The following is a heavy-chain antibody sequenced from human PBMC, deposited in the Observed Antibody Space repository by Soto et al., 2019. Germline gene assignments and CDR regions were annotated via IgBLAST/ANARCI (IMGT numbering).Heavy chain of an antibody. J-gene: IGHJ6*02. D-gene: IGHD3-10*01. V-gene: IGHV4-30-4*01. CDR3: ARDRPIHYYGSGALYGMDV. CDR2: IYYSGNT. Sequence: SETLSLTCTVSGGSISSDVYYWSWIRQPPGKGLEWIGYIYYSGNTYYNPSLKSRVIISVDTSKNQFSLKPSSETAADTAVYYCARDRPIHYYGSGALYGMDVWGQGTTVTVSS. CDR1: GGSISSDVYY.